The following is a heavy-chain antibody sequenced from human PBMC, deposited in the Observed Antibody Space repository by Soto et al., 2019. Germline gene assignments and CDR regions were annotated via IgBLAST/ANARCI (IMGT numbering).Heavy chain of an antibody. D-gene: IGHD3-22*01. V-gene: IGHV1-2*02. CDR2: INPNSGGT. Sequence: APVEVSCRASGYTFTGNYMQCVRQAPGQGLGWMGWINPNSGGTNYAQKFQGRVTMTRDTSISTAYMELSRLRSDDTAVYYCARVLGYYDSGGYLYYFDYWGQGTLVTVSS. CDR1: GYTFTGNY. CDR3: ARVLGYYDSGGYLYYFDY. J-gene: IGHJ4*02.